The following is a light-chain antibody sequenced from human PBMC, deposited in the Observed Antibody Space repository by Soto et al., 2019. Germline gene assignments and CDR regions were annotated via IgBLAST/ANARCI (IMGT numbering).Light chain of an antibody. Sequence: EIVLTQSPGTLSLSPGERATLSCRASQSVSSYLAWYQQKPGQAPRLLIYGVSSRATGIPDRFSGSGSGTDFTLTISGLEPEDFAVYYCQYYGPSLIYTFGQGTKLEIK. J-gene: IGKJ2*01. CDR3: QYYGPSLIYT. V-gene: IGKV3-20*01. CDR2: GVS. CDR1: QSVSSY.